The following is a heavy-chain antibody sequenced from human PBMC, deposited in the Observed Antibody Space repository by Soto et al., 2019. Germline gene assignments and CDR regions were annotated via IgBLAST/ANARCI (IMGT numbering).Heavy chain of an antibody. CDR2: IYSGGST. V-gene: IGHV3-66*01. Sequence: GGSLRLSCAASGFTVRSNYMSWVRQAPGKGLEWVSIIYSGGSTYYAGSVKGRFTISRDNSKNTLYLQMNSLRAEDTAVYYCARDLGEGSSYYNWFDPWGQGTLVTVSS. CDR1: GFTVRSNY. CDR3: ARDLGEGSSYYNWFDP. J-gene: IGHJ5*02. D-gene: IGHD3-16*01.